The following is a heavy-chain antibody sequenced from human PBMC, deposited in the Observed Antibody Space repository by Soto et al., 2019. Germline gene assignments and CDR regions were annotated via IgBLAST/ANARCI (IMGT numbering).Heavy chain of an antibody. V-gene: IGHV3-23*01. CDR3: AKVSYYYDSSGYSGLDY. J-gene: IGHJ4*02. CDR2: ISGSGGRT. D-gene: IGHD3-22*01. Sequence: WWSLRLSCSASVFTFSSYAMSWFRQAPGKGLEWVSCISGSGGRTYYADSVKGRFSISRDKSKNTLYLQMTSLRAEDTAVYYCAKVSYYYDSSGYSGLDYWGQGTLVTVSS. CDR1: VFTFSSYA.